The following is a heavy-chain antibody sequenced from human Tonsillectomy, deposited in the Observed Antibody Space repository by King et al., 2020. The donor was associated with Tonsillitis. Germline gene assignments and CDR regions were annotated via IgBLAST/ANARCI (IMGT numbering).Heavy chain of an antibody. J-gene: IGHJ5*02. Sequence: QLQESGPGLVKPSETLSLTCTVSCGSISSYYWSWIRQPPGNGLEWIGYIYDSGSTNYNSSLWSRVTISVDTSKNQFSLKLSSVTAADTAVYCCARGCGFSGGYSYGSEFGWFEPWGQGTLVTVSS. V-gene: IGHV4-59*01. CDR3: ARGCGFSGGYSYGSEFGWFEP. D-gene: IGHD5-18*01. CDR2: IYDSGST. CDR1: CGSISSYY.